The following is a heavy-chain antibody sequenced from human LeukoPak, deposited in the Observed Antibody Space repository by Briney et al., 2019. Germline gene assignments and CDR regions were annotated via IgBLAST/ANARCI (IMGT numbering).Heavy chain of an antibody. D-gene: IGHD5-12*01. CDR1: GYTFTGYY. J-gene: IGHJ6*02. V-gene: IGHV1-2*02. CDR3: ARENVDIVATTPRYGMDV. Sequence: VASVKVSCKASGYTFTGYYMHWVRQAPGQGLEWMGWINPNSGGTNYAQKFQGRVTMTRDTSISTAYMELSRLRSDDTAVYYCARENVDIVATTPRYGMDVWGQGTTVTVSS. CDR2: INPNSGGT.